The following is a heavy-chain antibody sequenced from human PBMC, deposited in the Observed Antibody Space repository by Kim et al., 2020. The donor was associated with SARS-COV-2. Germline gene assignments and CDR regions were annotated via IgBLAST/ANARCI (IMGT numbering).Heavy chain of an antibody. J-gene: IGHJ4*02. CDR2: SGDPT. CDR3: ANPRQPDY. D-gene: IGHD6-13*01. Sequence: SGDPTTYADSVKGRLTVSRDNSQNTLYLQMSSLRAEDTAIYYCANPRQPDYWGQGTLVTVSS. V-gene: IGHV3-23*01.